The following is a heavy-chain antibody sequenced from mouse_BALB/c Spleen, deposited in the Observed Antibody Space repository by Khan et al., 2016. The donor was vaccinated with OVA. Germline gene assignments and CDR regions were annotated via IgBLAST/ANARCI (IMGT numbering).Heavy chain of an antibody. V-gene: IGHV5-6*01. CDR1: GFTFSTYG. Sequence: EVELVESGGDLVKTGGSLKLSCAASGFTFSTYGMSWVRQTPDKRLEWVATISSGGHYTYYIDSVKGRFTISRDNATNILYLQMNSLRYEDTAMDYCARLAYDYDGEGFAYWGQGTLVTVSA. CDR2: ISSGGHYT. J-gene: IGHJ3*01. CDR3: ARLAYDYDGEGFAY. D-gene: IGHD1-1*02.